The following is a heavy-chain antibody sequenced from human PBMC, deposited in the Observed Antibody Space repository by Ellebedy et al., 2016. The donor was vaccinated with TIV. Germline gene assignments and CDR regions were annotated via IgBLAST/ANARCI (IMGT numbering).Heavy chain of an antibody. CDR2: IYYSGST. CDR1: GGSISSSSYY. D-gene: IGHD3-10*01. Sequence: SETLSLTCTVSGGSISSSSYYWAWIRQPPGKGLEWIGSIYYSGSTYYNPSLKSRVTISVDTSKNLFSLQLNSVTPEDTAVYYCARGWFGSGMGVWGQGTTVTVSS. V-gene: IGHV4-39*01. CDR3: ARGWFGSGMGV. J-gene: IGHJ6*02.